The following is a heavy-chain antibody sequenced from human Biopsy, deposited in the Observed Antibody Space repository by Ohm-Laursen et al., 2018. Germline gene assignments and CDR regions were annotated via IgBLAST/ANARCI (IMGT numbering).Heavy chain of an antibody. CDR2: FAPENGKT. D-gene: IGHD1-1*01. Sequence: ASVKVSCKASGYTLNELSMHWVRQVPGKGLEWMGGFAPENGKTVYAQNFQARVSLTEDTSTDTAYMELRSPRSEDTAVYYCAADINVWNVNYWGQGTQVTVSS. V-gene: IGHV1-24*01. CDR1: GYTLNELS. CDR3: AADINVWNVNY. J-gene: IGHJ4*02.